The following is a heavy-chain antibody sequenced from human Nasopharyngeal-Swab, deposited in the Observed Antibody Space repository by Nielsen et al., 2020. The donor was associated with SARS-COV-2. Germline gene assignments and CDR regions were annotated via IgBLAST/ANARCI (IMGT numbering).Heavy chain of an antibody. CDR1: GGSISSGGYY. D-gene: IGHD3-22*01. CDR3: ARGLADSSGYPLYYFDY. J-gene: IGHJ4*02. CDR2: INHSGST. V-gene: IGHV4-39*07. Sequence: SETLSLTCTVSGGSISSGGYYWSWIRQPPGKGLEWIGEINHSGSTNYNPSLKSRVTISVDTSKNQFSLKLSSVTAADTAVYYCARGLADSSGYPLYYFDYWGQGTLVTVSS.